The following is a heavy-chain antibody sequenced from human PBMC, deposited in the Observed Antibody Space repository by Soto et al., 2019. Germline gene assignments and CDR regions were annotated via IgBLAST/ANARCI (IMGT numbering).Heavy chain of an antibody. Sequence: GGSLRLSCAASGFTFSSYAMHWVRQAPGKGLEWVAVISYDGSNKYYADSVKGRFTISRDNSKNTLYLQMNSLRAEDAAVYYCARDRIPNYYYYYGMDVWGQGTTVTVS. CDR3: ARDRIPNYYYYYGMDV. V-gene: IGHV3-30-3*01. CDR1: GFTFSSYA. J-gene: IGHJ6*02. CDR2: ISYDGSNK.